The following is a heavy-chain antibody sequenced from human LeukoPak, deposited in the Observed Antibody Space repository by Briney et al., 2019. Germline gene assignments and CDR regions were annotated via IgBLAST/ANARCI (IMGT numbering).Heavy chain of an antibody. Sequence: GASVKVSCKASGYTFTSYGISWVRQAPGQGLEWMGWISAYNGNTNYAQKLQGRVTMTTDTSTSTAYMELRSLRSDDTAAYYCARHVPKTYYYDSSGFFFDYWGQGTLVTVSS. J-gene: IGHJ4*02. CDR2: ISAYNGNT. D-gene: IGHD3-22*01. CDR3: ARHVPKTYYYDSSGFFFDY. V-gene: IGHV1-18*01. CDR1: GYTFTSYG.